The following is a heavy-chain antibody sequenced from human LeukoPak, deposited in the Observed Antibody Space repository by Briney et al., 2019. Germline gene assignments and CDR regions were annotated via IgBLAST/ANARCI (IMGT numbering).Heavy chain of an antibody. J-gene: IGHJ4*02. CDR1: GFTFSNFA. V-gene: IGHV3-23*01. Sequence: PGVSLRLSCAASGFTFSNFAMRWVPQAPGKGLEGASGISSSGGSTYYADFVKGRFTVSRDNSKNTLYLQMSSLRAEDTAVYYCVKGLESSIWYTLIEYWGQGTLVTVSS. CDR2: ISSSGGST. CDR3: VKGLESSIWYTLIEY. D-gene: IGHD6-13*01.